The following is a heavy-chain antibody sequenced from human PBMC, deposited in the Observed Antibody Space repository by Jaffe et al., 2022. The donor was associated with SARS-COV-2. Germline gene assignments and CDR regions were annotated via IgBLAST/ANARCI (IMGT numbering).Heavy chain of an antibody. J-gene: IGHJ4*02. V-gene: IGHV3-15*01. Sequence: EVQLVESGGGLVKPGGSLRLSCAASGFTFSNAWMSWVRQAPGKGLEWVGRIKSKTDGGTTDYAAPVKGRFTISRDDSKNTLYLQMNSLKTEDTAVYYCTTDLDYGDLLPDYWGQGTLVTVSS. CDR1: GFTFSNAW. CDR3: TTDLDYGDLLPDY. CDR2: IKSKTDGGTT. D-gene: IGHD4-17*01.